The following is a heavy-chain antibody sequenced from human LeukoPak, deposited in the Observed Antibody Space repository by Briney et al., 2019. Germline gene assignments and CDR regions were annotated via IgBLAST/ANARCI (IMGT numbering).Heavy chain of an antibody. J-gene: IGHJ4*02. V-gene: IGHV1-2*02. D-gene: IGHD2-2*01. CDR1: GYSFSAYY. CDR2: FNPNSGVT. CDR3: ARATYCSSTSCKAILLWFGELSRGYYFDY. Sequence: GASVKVSCKASGYSFSAYYMHWVRQAPGQGLEWMGCFNPNSGVTSYAQKFQGRVTMTRDTSINTAYMELRRLRSDDTAVYYCARATYCSSTSCKAILLWFGELSRGYYFDYWGQGTLVTVSS.